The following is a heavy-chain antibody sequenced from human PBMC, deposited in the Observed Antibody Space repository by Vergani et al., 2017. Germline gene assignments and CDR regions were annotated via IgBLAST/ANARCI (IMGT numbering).Heavy chain of an antibody. D-gene: IGHD3-22*01. CDR1: GYSFTSYW. Sequence: EVQLVQSGAEVKKRGESLRISCKGSGYSFTSYWISWVRQMPGKGLEWMGRIDPSDSYTNYSPSFQGHVTISADKSISTAYLQWSSLKASDTAMYYCARRYYYDSSGRFSYFDYWGQGTLVTVSS. CDR3: ARRYYYDSSGRFSYFDY. V-gene: IGHV5-10-1*03. J-gene: IGHJ4*02. CDR2: IDPSDSYT.